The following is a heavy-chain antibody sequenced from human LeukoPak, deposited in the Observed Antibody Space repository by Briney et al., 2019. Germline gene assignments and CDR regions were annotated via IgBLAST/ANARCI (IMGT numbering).Heavy chain of an antibody. V-gene: IGHV1-69*04. CDR3: ARSYGDYQFDY. CDR2: IIPIPGIA. D-gene: IGHD4-17*01. CDR1: GGTFSSYA. J-gene: IGHJ4*02. Sequence: ASVKVSCKASGGTFSSYAISWVRQAPGQGLEWMGRIIPIPGIANYAQKFQGRVTITADKSTSTAYMELSSLRSEGTAVYYCARSYGDYQFDYWGQGTLVTVSS.